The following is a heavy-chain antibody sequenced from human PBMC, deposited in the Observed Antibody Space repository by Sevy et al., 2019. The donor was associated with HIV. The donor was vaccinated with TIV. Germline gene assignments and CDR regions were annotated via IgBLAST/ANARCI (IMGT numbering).Heavy chain of an antibody. D-gene: IGHD6-19*01. Sequence: GGSLRLSCTASRFTFSSYAMSWVRQAPGKGLEWVSAIGGSGVTTYYADSVKGRFTISRDNSKNTLYLQMNSLRAEDTAVYYCAKDGLTYSSGSYFDFWGQGTLVTVSS. CDR1: RFTFSSYA. V-gene: IGHV3-23*01. CDR2: IGGSGVTT. CDR3: AKDGLTYSSGSYFDF. J-gene: IGHJ4*02.